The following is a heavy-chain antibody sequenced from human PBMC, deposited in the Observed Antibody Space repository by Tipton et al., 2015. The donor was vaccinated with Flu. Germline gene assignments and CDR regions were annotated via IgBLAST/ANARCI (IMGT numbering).Heavy chain of an antibody. Sequence: LSLTCAASGFTFSSYEMNWVRQTPGKGLEWVSSISSTSSYKYYADSVKGRFTISRDNAKNSLWLQMDSLRGDDTAVYYCARFPPKNYDISPDDGMDVWGQGTTVIVSS. J-gene: IGHJ6*02. CDR3: ARFPPKNYDISPDDGMDV. CDR2: ISSTSSYK. CDR1: GFTFSSYE. D-gene: IGHD3-9*01. V-gene: IGHV3-21*05.